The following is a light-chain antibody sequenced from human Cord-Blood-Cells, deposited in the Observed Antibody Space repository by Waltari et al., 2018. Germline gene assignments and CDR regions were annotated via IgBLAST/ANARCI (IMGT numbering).Light chain of an antibody. J-gene: IGLJ2*01. Sequence: SYELTQPPSVSVSPGQTARITCSGDALPKQYAYWYQQKPGQAPLLVLYKDRERPSGIPERFSGSSSGTTVTLTISGVQAEDEADYYCQSADSSGTYVVFGGGTKLTVL. CDR1: ALPKQY. CDR3: QSADSSGTYVV. V-gene: IGLV3-25*03. CDR2: KDR.